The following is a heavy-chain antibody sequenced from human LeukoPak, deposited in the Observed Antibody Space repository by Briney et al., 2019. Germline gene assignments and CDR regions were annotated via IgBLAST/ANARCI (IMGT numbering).Heavy chain of an antibody. D-gene: IGHD3-10*01. CDR2: INPNSGGT. V-gene: IGHV1-2*02. J-gene: IGHJ4*02. Sequence: ASVSVTCNASGYTFNGCYKHWGRQAPGQGLEWMGWINPNSGGTNYAQKFQGRVTVTRDTSISTAYMELGRLRSDDTAVYYCARDGLGYLWFGDSVGSVDSSGQGTLVTVSS. CDR3: ARDGLGYLWFGDSVGSVDS. CDR1: GYTFNGCY.